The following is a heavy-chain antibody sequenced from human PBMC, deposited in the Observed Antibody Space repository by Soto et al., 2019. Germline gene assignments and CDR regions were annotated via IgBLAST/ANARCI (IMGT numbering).Heavy chain of an antibody. CDR1: GGSISGHC. CDR2: IYYSGTT. D-gene: IGHD3-10*01. J-gene: IGHJ5*01. Sequence: PSETLSLTCTVSGGSISGHCWSWIRQSPGKGLEWIAYIYYSGTTNYNPSLKSRVTISVDTSKNQFSLKLSSVTAADTAVYYCVRTLTSGRQDSWGQGTLVTVSS. CDR3: VRTLTSGRQDS. V-gene: IGHV4-59*11.